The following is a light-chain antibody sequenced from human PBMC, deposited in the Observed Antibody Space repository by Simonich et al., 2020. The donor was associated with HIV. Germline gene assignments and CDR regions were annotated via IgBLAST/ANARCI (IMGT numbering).Light chain of an antibody. Sequence: QSALTQPASVSGSPGQSITISCTGTSSDVGGYNYVSWYQQHPGKAPKLMIYDVSKRPSGVSNRFSCSESGNTASLTISGLQAEDEADYYCSSYTSSSTWVFGGGTKLTVL. CDR1: SSDVGGYNY. CDR2: DVS. J-gene: IGLJ3*02. CDR3: SSYTSSSTWV. V-gene: IGLV2-14*01.